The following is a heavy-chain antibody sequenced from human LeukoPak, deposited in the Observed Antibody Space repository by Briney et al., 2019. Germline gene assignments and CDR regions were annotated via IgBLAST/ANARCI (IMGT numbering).Heavy chain of an antibody. D-gene: IGHD6-6*01. CDR1: GYTFANYG. CDR3: ARGAARLSIFDY. Sequence: GASVKVSCRASGYTFANYGVSWVRQAPGQGLEWMGWINTYNGDRNYAQNLQDRVTMTTDTSTTTAYMELRSLKSDDTAVYYYARGAARLSIFDYWGQGTLITVSS. CDR2: INTYNGDR. V-gene: IGHV1-18*01. J-gene: IGHJ4*02.